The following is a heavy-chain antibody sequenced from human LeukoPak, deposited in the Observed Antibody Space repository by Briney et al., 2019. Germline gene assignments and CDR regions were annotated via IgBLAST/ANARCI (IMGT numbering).Heavy chain of an antibody. CDR1: GYTFTSYD. J-gene: IGHJ4*02. Sequence: GASVKVSCKASGYTFTSYDINWVRQATGQGLEWMGWMNPNSGNTGCAQKFQGRVTITRNTSISTAYMELSSLRSEDTAVYYCAARIAAAGGFDYWGQGTLVTVSS. D-gene: IGHD6-13*01. CDR3: AARIAAAGGFDY. V-gene: IGHV1-8*03. CDR2: MNPNSGNT.